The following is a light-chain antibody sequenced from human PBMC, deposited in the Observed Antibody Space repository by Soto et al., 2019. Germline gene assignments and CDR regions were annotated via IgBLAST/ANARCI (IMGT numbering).Light chain of an antibody. V-gene: IGKV3-15*01. Sequence: EIVSAHSPGTLSGTPGEGATRSCRASQSVFSSLAWYQQKPGQAHRLIIYGAATRATGIPARFSGSGSGTEFTLTISSLQSEDFAVYYGQQYKNWPTITVGQGTR. CDR3: QQYKNWPTIT. J-gene: IGKJ5*01. CDR1: QSVFSS. CDR2: GAA.